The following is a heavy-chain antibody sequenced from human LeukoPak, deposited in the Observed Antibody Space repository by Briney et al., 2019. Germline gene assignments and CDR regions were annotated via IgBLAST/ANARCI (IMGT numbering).Heavy chain of an antibody. CDR3: ARGDDSQQRNDALDI. J-gene: IGHJ3*02. D-gene: IGHD3-16*01. V-gene: IGHV3-33*01. CDR2: IWYDGSNK. Sequence: PGRSLRLSCAASGFTFSSYGMHWVRQAPGKGLEWVAVIWYDGSNKYYADSVKGRFTISRDNSKNTLYLQMNSLRDEDTAVYYCARGDDSQQRNDALDIWGQGTMVTVSS. CDR1: GFTFSSYG.